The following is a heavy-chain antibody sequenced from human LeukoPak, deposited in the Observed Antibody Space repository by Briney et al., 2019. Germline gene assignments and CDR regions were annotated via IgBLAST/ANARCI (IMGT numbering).Heavy chain of an antibody. CDR1: GFTFADYA. CDR3: AKDSYGSGSSNYFDY. V-gene: IGHV3-9*01. D-gene: IGHD3-10*01. CDR2: ISWNSGSI. J-gene: IGHJ4*02. Sequence: GRSLRLSCAASGFTFADYAMHWVRQAPGKGLEWASGISWNSGSIGYADSVKGRFTISRDNAKNSLYLQMNSLRAEDTAFYYCAKDSYGSGSSNYFDYWGQGTLVTVSS.